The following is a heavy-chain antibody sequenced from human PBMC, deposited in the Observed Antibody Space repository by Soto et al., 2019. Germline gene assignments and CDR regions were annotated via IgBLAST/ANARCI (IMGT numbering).Heavy chain of an antibody. CDR1: GFTFSNAW. CDR2: ISYDGSNK. Sequence: PGGSLRLSCAASGFTFSNAWMNWVRQAPGKGLEWVAVISYDGSNKYYADSVKGRFTISRDNSKNTLYLQMNSLRAEDTAVYYCARVLDSGYYYYYYGMDVWGQGTTVTVSS. CDR3: ARVLDSGYYYYYYGMDV. D-gene: IGHD3-22*01. V-gene: IGHV3-30-3*01. J-gene: IGHJ6*02.